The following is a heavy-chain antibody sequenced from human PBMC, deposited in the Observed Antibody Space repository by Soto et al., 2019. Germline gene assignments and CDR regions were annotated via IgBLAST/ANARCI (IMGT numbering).Heavy chain of an antibody. Sequence: QVQVVQSGDEVKKPGASVKVSCKASGYTFTNYGFSWVRQAPGQGLEWMGWFSGYNGNTKYAERFQGRVTMTTDSFTSTDHMELRSLRSDDTAVYYCAREGQAPYYYYGMDVWGQGTAVTVSS. J-gene: IGHJ6*02. CDR3: AREGQAPYYYYGMDV. V-gene: IGHV1-18*01. CDR1: GYTFTNYG. CDR2: FSGYNGNT.